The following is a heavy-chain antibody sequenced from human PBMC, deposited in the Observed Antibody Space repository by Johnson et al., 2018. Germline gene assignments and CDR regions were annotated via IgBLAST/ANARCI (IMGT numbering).Heavy chain of an antibody. V-gene: IGHV3-30*18. CDR2: ISFDGSKT. CDR3: AKDKDHRQLLVDH. Sequence: QVQLVQSGGDVVQPGGSLRLSCAVSGFTFNTNAMHWVRQAPDKGLEWVAFISFDGSKTFYADSVKGRFTISRDNSKDTLTLQMDSLRVEDTAVYYCAKDKDHRQLLVDHWGRGTLVTVSS. D-gene: IGHD1-1*01. CDR1: GFTFNTNA. J-gene: IGHJ4*02.